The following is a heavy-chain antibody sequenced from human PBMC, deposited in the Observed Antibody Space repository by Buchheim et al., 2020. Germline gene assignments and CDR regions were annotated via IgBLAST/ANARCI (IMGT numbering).Heavy chain of an antibody. V-gene: IGHV4-59*08. Sequence: QVQLQESGPGLVKPSETLSLTCTVSGGSISSYYWSWIRQPPGKGLEWIGYIYYSGSTNYNPSLKSRVTISVDTSTNQFSLKLSSVTAADTAVYYCARMRRGYCSSTSCGGTPDYWGQGTL. CDR2: IYYSGST. CDR1: GGSISSYY. CDR3: ARMRRGYCSSTSCGGTPDY. J-gene: IGHJ4*02. D-gene: IGHD2-2*01.